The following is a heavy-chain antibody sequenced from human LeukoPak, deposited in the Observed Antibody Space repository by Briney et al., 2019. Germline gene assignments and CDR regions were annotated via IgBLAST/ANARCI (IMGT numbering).Heavy chain of an antibody. CDR3: ARTTDFNYYYYYGMDV. V-gene: IGHV4-59*08. J-gene: IGHJ6*02. Sequence: PSETLSLTCTVSGGSISSYYWSWIRQPPGKGLEWIGYIYYSGSTNYNPSLKSRVTISVDTSKNQFSLKLSSVTAADTAVYYCARTTDFNYYYYYGMDVWGQGTTVTVSS. CDR2: IYYSGST. CDR1: GGSISSYY. D-gene: IGHD1-1*01.